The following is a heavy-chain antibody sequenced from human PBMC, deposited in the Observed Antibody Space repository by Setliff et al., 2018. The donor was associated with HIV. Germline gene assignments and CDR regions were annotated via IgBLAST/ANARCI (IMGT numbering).Heavy chain of an antibody. Sequence: ASVKVSCKASGYTFTSYGISWVRQAPGQGLEWMGRILPIFGTRDYAQKFQGRVTITADKSTSTAYMELRSLRSEDTAVYYCARDQVSMVRAVRLVAWGQGSLVTVSS. CDR2: ILPIFGTR. J-gene: IGHJ1*01. D-gene: IGHD3-10*01. CDR1: GYTFTSYG. CDR3: ARDQVSMVRAVRLVA. V-gene: IGHV1-69*06.